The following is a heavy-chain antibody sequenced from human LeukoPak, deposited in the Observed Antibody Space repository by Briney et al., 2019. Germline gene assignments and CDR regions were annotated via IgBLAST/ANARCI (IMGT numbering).Heavy chain of an antibody. CDR3: ARRVVNNRNWYFNL. Sequence: YWSWIRQPAGKGLEWMGIIYPGDSNTRYSPSFQGQVTISADKSINTAYVQWSSLKASDTAMYYCARRVVNNRNWYFNLWGRGTLVTVSS. CDR1: YW. D-gene: IGHD4-23*01. CDR2: IYPGDSNT. V-gene: IGHV5-51*01. J-gene: IGHJ2*01.